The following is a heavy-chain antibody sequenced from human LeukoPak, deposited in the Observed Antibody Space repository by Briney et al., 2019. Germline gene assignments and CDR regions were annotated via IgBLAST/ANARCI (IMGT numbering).Heavy chain of an antibody. CDR2: ISYSGST. V-gene: IGHV4-59*12. CDR3: ARGGSRSYTSSTLDY. J-gene: IGHJ4*02. Sequence: SETLSLTCSVSGGSITVYYWNWIRQSPGKGLKWIGSISYSGSTNYNPSLKSRVTISIDTSKNRFSLKVSSVIAADTAMYYCARGGSRSYTSSTLDYWGQGTLVTVSS. D-gene: IGHD6-6*01. CDR1: GGSITVYY.